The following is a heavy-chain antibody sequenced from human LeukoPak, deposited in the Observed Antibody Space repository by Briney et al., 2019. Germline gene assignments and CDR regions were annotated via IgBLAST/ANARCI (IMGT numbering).Heavy chain of an antibody. J-gene: IGHJ6*03. CDR3: ARAWYNWNSLPYYYYMDV. D-gene: IGHD1-7*01. CDR2: IIPIFGTA. CDR1: GGTFSSYA. V-gene: IGHV1-69*05. Sequence: GASVKVSCKASGGTFSSYAISWVRQAPGQGLEWMGGIIPIFGTANYAQKFQGRVTITTDESTSTAYMELSSLRSEDTAVYYCARAWYNWNSLPYYYYMDVWGKGTTVTASS.